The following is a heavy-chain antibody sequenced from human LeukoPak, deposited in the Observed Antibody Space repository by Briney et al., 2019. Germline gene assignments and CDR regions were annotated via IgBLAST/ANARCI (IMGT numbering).Heavy chain of an antibody. V-gene: IGHV3-21*01. Sequence: GGSLRLSCAASGFTFSSYSMNWVRQAPGKGLEWVSSISSSSSYIYYPDSLKGRFTISRDNAKNSLYLQMNSLRAEDTAVYYCVRATSDVSYFDYWGQGTLVTVSS. J-gene: IGHJ4*02. CDR1: GFTFSSYS. D-gene: IGHD3-16*01. CDR2: ISSSSSYI. CDR3: VRATSDVSYFDY.